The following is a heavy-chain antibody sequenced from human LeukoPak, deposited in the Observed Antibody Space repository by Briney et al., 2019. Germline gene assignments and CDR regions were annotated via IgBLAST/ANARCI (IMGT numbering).Heavy chain of an antibody. Sequence: SETLSLTCSVSGASISSGSNYWGWIRQPPGKGLEWIGSIYHSGSTYYNPSLKSRVTISVDTSKNQFSLKLSSVTAADTAVYYCARVRVTTYYYYYMDVWGKGTTVTVSS. J-gene: IGHJ6*03. CDR2: IYHSGST. V-gene: IGHV4-39*07. D-gene: IGHD4-11*01. CDR3: ARVRVTTYYYYYMDV. CDR1: GASISSGSNY.